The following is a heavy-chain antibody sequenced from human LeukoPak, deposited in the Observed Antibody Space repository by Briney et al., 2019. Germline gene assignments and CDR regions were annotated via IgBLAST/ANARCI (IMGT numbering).Heavy chain of an antibody. J-gene: IGHJ4*02. CDR3: ARDRGSGSYHNYYFDY. V-gene: IGHV3-21*01. CDR1: GFTFSSYS. D-gene: IGHD3-10*01. Sequence: GGSLRLSCAASGFTFSSYSMNWVRQAPGKGLEWVSSISSSSSYIYYADSVKGRFTISRDNAKNSLYLQMNSLRAEDTAVYYCARDRGSGSYHNYYFDYWGQGTLVTVSS. CDR2: ISSSSSYI.